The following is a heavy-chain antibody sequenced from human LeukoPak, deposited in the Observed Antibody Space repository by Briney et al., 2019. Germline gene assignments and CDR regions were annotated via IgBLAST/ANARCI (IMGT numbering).Heavy chain of an antibody. CDR3: ARRNSSGWYNWFDP. V-gene: IGHV4-4*07. J-gene: IGHJ5*02. CDR1: GGSISSYY. D-gene: IGHD6-19*01. CDR2: IYTSGST. Sequence: SETLSLTCTVSGGSISSYYWSWIRQPAGKGLEWIGRIYTSGSTNYNPSLKSRVTMSVDTSKNQFSLKLSSVTAADTAVYYCARRNSSGWYNWFDPWGQGTLVTVSS.